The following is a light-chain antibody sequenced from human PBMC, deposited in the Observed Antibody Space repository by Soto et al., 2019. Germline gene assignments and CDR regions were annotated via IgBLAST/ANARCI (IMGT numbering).Light chain of an antibody. Sequence: QSALTQPPSVSGSPGQSVAISCTGTSSDIGSSNGVSWYQQPPGTAPKLMIYDVNNRPSGVPDRFSGSKSGNTASLTISGLQAEDEADYYCSSYTSSNTYVFGTGNKVTV. CDR3: SSYTSSNTYV. J-gene: IGLJ1*01. V-gene: IGLV2-18*02. CDR2: DVN. CDR1: SSDIGSSNG.